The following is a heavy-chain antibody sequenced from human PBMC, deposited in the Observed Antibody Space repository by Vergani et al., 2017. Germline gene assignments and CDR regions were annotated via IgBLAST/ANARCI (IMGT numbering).Heavy chain of an antibody. CDR3: ARARTNGWFDP. J-gene: IGHJ5*02. Sequence: EVQLVESGGGLVQPGRSLRLSCAASGFTFDDYAMHWVRQAPGKGLEWVSGISWNSGSIGYADSVKGRFTISRDNAKNSLYLQMGSLRAEDMAVYYCARARTNGWFDPWGQGTLVTVSS. CDR1: GFTFDDYA. V-gene: IGHV3-9*03. CDR2: ISWNSGSI. D-gene: IGHD2-8*01.